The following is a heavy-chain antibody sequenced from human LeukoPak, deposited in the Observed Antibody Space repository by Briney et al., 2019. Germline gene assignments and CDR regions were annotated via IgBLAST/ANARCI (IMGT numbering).Heavy chain of an antibody. CDR3: ARGGYDILTGPQAVATHYYYYMDA. D-gene: IGHD3-9*01. CDR1: GGTFSSYA. V-gene: IGHV1-69*13. Sequence: GASVKVSCKASGGTFSSYAISWVRQAPGQGLEWMGGIIPIFGTADYAQKFQGRVTITADESTSTAYMELSSLRSEDTAVYYCARGGYDILTGPQAVATHYYYYMDAWGKGTTVTISS. J-gene: IGHJ6*03. CDR2: IIPIFGTA.